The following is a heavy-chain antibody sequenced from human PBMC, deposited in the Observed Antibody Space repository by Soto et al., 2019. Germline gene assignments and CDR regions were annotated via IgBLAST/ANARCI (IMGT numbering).Heavy chain of an antibody. CDR2: IYYSGNT. D-gene: IGHD3-16*01. CDR3: AREGGEASDGLYYFDS. V-gene: IGHV4-30-4*01. J-gene: IGHJ4*02. Sequence: PSGPLSLTCIVSGGSTSSDNYWSWIRQPPGKGLEWIGHIYYSGNTDYNPSLKSRLAISIDTSKNQFSLKLSSVTAADTAVYFCAREGGEASDGLYYFDSWGQGALVTVS. CDR1: GGSTSSDNY.